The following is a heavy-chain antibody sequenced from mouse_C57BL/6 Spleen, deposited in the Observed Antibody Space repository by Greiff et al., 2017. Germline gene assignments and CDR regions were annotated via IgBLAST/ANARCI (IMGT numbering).Heavy chain of an antibody. D-gene: IGHD6-1*01. CDR3: AFSVDAMDY. V-gene: IGHV1-81*01. CDR1: GYTFKSYG. CDR2: IYPRSGNT. Sequence: QVQLQQPGAELARPGASVKLSCKASGYTFKSYGISWVKQRTGQGLEWIGEIYPRSGNTNYNEQLQGKATLPADKSSSPAYMALRSLASEDSAVYFCAFSVDAMDYWGQGTSVTVSS. J-gene: IGHJ4*01.